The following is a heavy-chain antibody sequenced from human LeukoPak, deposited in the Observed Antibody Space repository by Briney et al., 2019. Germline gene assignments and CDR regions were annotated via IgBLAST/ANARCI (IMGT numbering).Heavy chain of an antibody. V-gene: IGHV3-48*03. D-gene: IGHD3-22*01. CDR3: ARVSGYYDSSGYYLYYFDY. J-gene: IGHJ4*02. CDR1: GFTFSSYA. Sequence: GGSLRLSCAASGFTFSSYAMSWVRQAPGKGLEWVSYISSSGSTIYYADSVKGRFTISRDNAKNSLYLQMNSLRAEDTAVYYCARVSGYYDSSGYYLYYFDYWGQGTLVTVSS. CDR2: ISSSGSTI.